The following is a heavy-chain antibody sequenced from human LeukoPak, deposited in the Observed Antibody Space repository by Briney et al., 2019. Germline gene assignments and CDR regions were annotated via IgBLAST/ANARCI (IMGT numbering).Heavy chain of an antibody. V-gene: IGHV3-20*01. Sequence: GGSLRLSCAASGFTFSSYSMNWVRQAPGKGLEWVSGINWNGGSTGYADSVKGRFTISRDNAKNSLYLQMNSLRAEDTALYHCARYSSSWSSYYYYYYMDVWGKGTTVTVSS. CDR2: INWNGGST. CDR3: ARYSSSWSSYYYYYYMDV. CDR1: GFTFSSYS. J-gene: IGHJ6*03. D-gene: IGHD6-13*01.